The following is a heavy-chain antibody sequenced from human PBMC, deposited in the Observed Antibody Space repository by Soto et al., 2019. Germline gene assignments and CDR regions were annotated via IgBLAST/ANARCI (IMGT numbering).Heavy chain of an antibody. J-gene: IGHJ3*02. Sequence: QVQLQESGPGLVKPSQTLSLTCSVSGGSISSGDYYCSWIRQPPGKGLEWIAYIYYSGIIYYNPSLKSRVTMSRDTSKNQFFLNLDSVTAADTAVYYCAREVGEVDYSSSSDAFDIWGQGTMVTVSS. CDR1: GGSISSGDYY. CDR2: IYYSGII. D-gene: IGHD6-6*01. CDR3: AREVGEVDYSSSSDAFDI. V-gene: IGHV4-30-4*01.